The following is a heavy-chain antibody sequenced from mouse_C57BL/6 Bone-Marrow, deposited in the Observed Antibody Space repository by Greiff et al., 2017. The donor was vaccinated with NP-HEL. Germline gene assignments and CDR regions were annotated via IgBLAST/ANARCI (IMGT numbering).Heavy chain of an antibody. CDR3: ASHYYGSSHYAMDY. V-gene: IGHV1-19*01. D-gene: IGHD1-1*01. Sequence: EVKLQESGPVLVKPGASVKMSCKASGYTFTDYYMNWVKQSHGKSLEWIGVINPYNGGTSYNQKFKGKATLTVDKSSSTAYMELNSLTSEDSAVYYCASHYYGSSHYAMDYWGQGTSVTVSS. CDR1: GYTFTDYY. CDR2: INPYNGGT. J-gene: IGHJ4*01.